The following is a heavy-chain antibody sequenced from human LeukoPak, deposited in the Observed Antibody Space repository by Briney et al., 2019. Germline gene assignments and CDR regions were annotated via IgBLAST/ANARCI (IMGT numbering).Heavy chain of an antibody. Sequence: KPSETLSLTCAVYGGSFSGYYWSWVRQPPGKGLEWIGEMNHSGSTNYNPSLKSRVTISVDTSKNQFSLKLSSVTAADTAVYYCATGDGYCDGGTCYSYFDYWGQGTLVTVSS. CDR3: ATGDGYCDGGTCYSYFDY. D-gene: IGHD2-15*01. V-gene: IGHV4-34*01. CDR1: GGSFSGYY. CDR2: MNHSGST. J-gene: IGHJ4*02.